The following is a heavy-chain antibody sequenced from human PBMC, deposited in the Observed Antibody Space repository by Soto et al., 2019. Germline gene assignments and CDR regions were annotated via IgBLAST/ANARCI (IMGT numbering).Heavy chain of an antibody. D-gene: IGHD4-17*01. Sequence: PGGSLRLSCAGSGFNFGGFGMYWFRQAPGKGLVWVSRINSDGSSTSFADSVKGRFTISRDNAKNTLYLQMNSLRAEDTAVYYCARVNYGDYGGVYDYWGQGTLVTVSS. J-gene: IGHJ4*02. V-gene: IGHV3-74*01. CDR2: INSDGSST. CDR3: ARVNYGDYGGVYDY. CDR1: GFNFGGFG.